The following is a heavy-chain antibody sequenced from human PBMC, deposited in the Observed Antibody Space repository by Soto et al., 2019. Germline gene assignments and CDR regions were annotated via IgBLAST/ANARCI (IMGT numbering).Heavy chain of an antibody. Sequence: EVQLVESGGGLVKPGGSLRLSCAASGFTFSDAWMSWVRQAPGKGLEWVGRIKSRTDGGTTDYAATVKGRFTIESDDSKVKLYLQMHSPKTAATAVYYCTTDRGRRAGYAQDYWGQGTLVTVSS. CDR3: TTDRGRRAGYAQDY. CDR2: IKSRTDGGTT. CDR1: GFTFSDAW. V-gene: IGHV3-15*01. D-gene: IGHD5-18*01. J-gene: IGHJ4*02.